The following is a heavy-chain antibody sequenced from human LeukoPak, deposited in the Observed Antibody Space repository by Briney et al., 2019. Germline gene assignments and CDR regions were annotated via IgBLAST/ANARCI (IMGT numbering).Heavy chain of an antibody. V-gene: IGHV3-21*01. J-gene: IGHJ4*02. CDR2: ISSSSSYI. Sequence: WGSLRLSCAASGFTFSSYSMNWVRQAPGKGLEWVSSISSSSSYIYYADSVKGRFTISRDNAKNSLYLQMNSLRAEDTAVYYCARGFRDGYTTADYWGQGTLVTVSS. D-gene: IGHD5-24*01. CDR1: GFTFSSYS. CDR3: ARGFRDGYTTADY.